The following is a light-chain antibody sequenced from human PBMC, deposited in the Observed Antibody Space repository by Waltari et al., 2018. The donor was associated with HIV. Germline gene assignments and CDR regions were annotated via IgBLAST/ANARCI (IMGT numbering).Light chain of an antibody. CDR1: SSDVESYNL. J-gene: IGLJ2*01. CDR3: CSYAGSRSVV. Sequence: QSALTQPASVSGSPGQSITISCTGTSSDVESYNLFSWYQQHPGKAPKLIIYDVTKRPSGVPHRFSGSKSGNTASLTISGLQTEDEADYCGCSYAGSRSVVFGGGTMLTVL. V-gene: IGLV2-23*02. CDR2: DVT.